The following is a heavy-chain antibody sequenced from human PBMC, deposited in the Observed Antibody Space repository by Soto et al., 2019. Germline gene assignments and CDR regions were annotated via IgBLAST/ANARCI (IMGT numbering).Heavy chain of an antibody. CDR2: IVVGSGNT. CDR1: GFTFTSSA. CDR3: AARTFSTRYCSGGSCYSFGY. Sequence: ASVKVSCKASGFTFTSSAVQWVRQARGQRLEWIGWIVVGSGNTNYAQKFQERVTITRDMSTSTAYMELSSLRSEDTAVYYCAARTFSTRYCSGGSCYSFGYWGQGTLVTVSS. J-gene: IGHJ4*02. D-gene: IGHD2-15*01. V-gene: IGHV1-58*01.